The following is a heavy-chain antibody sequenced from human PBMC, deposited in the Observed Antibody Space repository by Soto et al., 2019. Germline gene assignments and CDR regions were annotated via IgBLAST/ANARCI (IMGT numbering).Heavy chain of an antibody. D-gene: IGHD1-26*01. CDR1: GGTFSSYA. V-gene: IGHV1-69*13. CDR2: IIPIFGTA. CDR3: ARIGPYSGSYPDAFDI. Sequence: SVTVSCKASGGTFSSYAISWVRQAPGQGLEWMGGIIPIFGTANYAQKFQGRVTITADESTSTAYMELSSLRSEDTAVYYCARIGPYSGSYPDAFDIWGQGTMVTVSS. J-gene: IGHJ3*02.